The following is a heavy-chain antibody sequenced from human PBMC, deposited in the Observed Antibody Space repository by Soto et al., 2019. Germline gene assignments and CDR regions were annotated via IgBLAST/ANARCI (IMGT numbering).Heavy chain of an antibody. D-gene: IGHD3-10*01. J-gene: IGHJ4*02. V-gene: IGHV1-2*02. CDR2: INPNSGGT. Sequence: GASVKVSCKASGYTFTGYYMHWVRQAPGQGLEWMGWINPNSGGTNYAQKFQGRVTMTRDTSISTAYMELSRLRSDDTAVYYCAREAIIMVRGPHGRNLNYWGQGTLVIVSS. CDR3: AREAIIMVRGPHGRNLNY. CDR1: GYTFTGYY.